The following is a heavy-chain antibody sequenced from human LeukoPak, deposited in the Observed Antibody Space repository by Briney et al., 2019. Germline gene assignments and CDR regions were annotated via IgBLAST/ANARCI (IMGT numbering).Heavy chain of an antibody. J-gene: IGHJ4*02. CDR1: GFTFSSYW. V-gene: IGHV3-7*01. CDR3: ARRGYGGGGYYLDY. CDR2: IKQDGSEK. Sequence: QPGGSLRLSCAASGFTFSSYWMTWVRQAPGKGLEWVANIKQDGSEKYYVDSVKGRFTISRDNAKNSLYLQMNSLTAEDTAVYYCARRGYGGGGYYLDYWGQGTLVTVSS. D-gene: IGHD2-15*01.